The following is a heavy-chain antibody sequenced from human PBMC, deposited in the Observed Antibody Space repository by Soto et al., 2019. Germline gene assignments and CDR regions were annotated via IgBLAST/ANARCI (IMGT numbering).Heavy chain of an antibody. D-gene: IGHD2-15*01. CDR2: ISAYSGNI. J-gene: IGHJ4*02. V-gene: IGHV1-18*01. CDR1: GYTFTSYG. Sequence: QVQLVQSGADVKKPGASVKVSCKTSGYTFTSYGTSWVRQVPGQGLEWMGWISAYSGNINYAQKFQDRVTMTTDTSTSTAYMELMSLRSDDTAVYYCARDCSGATCSFNYWGQGTLATVSS. CDR3: ARDCSGATCSFNY.